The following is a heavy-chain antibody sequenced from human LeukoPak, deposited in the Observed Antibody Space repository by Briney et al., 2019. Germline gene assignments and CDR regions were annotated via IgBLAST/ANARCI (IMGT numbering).Heavy chain of an antibody. V-gene: IGHV3-23*01. CDR2: ISSSGSGDNT. CDR3: ARDLGYCTNGVCHTRFDY. CDR1: GVTLSTYA. Sequence: LSLTCAASGVTLSTYAMSWARQAPGKGLEWVSGISSSGSGDNTYYADSVKGRFTISRDNTKGSLFLQLNSLRAEDTAVYYCARDLGYCTNGVCHTRFDYWGQGTLVAVSS. D-gene: IGHD2-8*01. J-gene: IGHJ4*02.